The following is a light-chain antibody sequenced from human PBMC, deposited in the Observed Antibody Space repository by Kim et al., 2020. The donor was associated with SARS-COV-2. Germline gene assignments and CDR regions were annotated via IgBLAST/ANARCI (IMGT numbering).Light chain of an antibody. Sequence: GHIARTGGTGNIGVCYAERGYRQPPGTAPKRVSYGNSHRPAGVPDRFSGSDSGTSASLAITGLQAEDEADYYCQSCDSSLSGWVFGGGTQLTVL. J-gene: IGLJ3*02. V-gene: IGLV1-40*01. CDR1: TGNIGVCYA. CDR3: QSCDSSLSGWV. CDR2: GNS.